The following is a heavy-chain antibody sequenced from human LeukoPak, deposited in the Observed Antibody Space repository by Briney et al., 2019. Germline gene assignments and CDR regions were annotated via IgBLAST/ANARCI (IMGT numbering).Heavy chain of an antibody. D-gene: IGHD2-2*01. CDR1: GYSNSSGYY. Sequence: PSETLSLTCTVSGYSNSSGYYWGWIRQPLGKGLEWIGSIYHSGSTYYNPSLKSRVTISVDTSKNQFSLKLSSVTAADTAVYYCARAYCSSTSCYDMDVWGKGTTVTVSS. J-gene: IGHJ6*03. V-gene: IGHV4-38-2*02. CDR2: IYHSGST. CDR3: ARAYCSSTSCYDMDV.